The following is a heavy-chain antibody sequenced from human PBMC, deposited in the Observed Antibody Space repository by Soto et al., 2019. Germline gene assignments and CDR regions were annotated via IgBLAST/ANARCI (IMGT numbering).Heavy chain of an antibody. D-gene: IGHD5-18*01. J-gene: IGHJ4*02. CDR2: IKTTTDGGTT. V-gene: IGHV3-15*01. CDR3: TTEIHGYRYFGY. CDR1: GFTFSNAW. Sequence: NPGGSLRLSCAASGFTFSNAWLSWVRQAPGKGLEWVGHIKTTTDGGTTDYAAPVKGRFTISRDDSQNTLYLQMDSLNNEDTAVYFCTTEIHGYRYFGYWGQGTLVTVSS.